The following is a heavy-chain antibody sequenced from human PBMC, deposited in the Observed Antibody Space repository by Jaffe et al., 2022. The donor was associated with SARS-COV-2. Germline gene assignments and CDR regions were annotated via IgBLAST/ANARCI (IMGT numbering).Heavy chain of an antibody. Sequence: QVQLVHSGAEVKKPGASVKVSCKASGYTFSSYDINWVRQATGQGLEWMGWMNPNSGHTGYAQKFQGRVTMTRNTSISTAYMELSSLRSEDTAVYYCARGGAVAANYHYYYMDVWGKGTTVTVSS. CDR2: MNPNSGHT. CDR1: GYTFSSYD. J-gene: IGHJ6*03. D-gene: IGHD6-19*01. CDR3: ARGGAVAANYHYYYMDV. V-gene: IGHV1-8*01.